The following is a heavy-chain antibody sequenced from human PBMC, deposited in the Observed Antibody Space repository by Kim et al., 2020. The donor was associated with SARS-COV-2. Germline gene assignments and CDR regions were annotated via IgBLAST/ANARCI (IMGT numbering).Heavy chain of an antibody. J-gene: IGHJ3*01. V-gene: IGHV4-38-2*02. Sequence: SETLSLTCTVSGYSISSAYYWAWVRQPPGKGLEVIGSIRHSGSTYYNPSLKSRVTISMDTSRNQLSLKLTSVTAADTAVYYCARDGSLGSGAYEGFDLWG. CDR1: GYSISSAYY. CDR3: ARDGSLGSGAYEGFDL. CDR2: IRHSGST. D-gene: IGHD3-10*01.